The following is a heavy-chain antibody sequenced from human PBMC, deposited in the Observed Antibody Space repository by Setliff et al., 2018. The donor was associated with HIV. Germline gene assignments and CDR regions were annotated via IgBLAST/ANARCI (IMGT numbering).Heavy chain of an antibody. CDR2: IYYSGST. J-gene: IGHJ5*02. V-gene: IGHV4-39*01. Sequence: SETLSLTCTVSGGSISNSRYYWSWIRQPPGKGLEWIGSIYYSGSTYYSPSLKSRVTISMDTSKNQFSLKLTSVTAADTAMYYCASRIYYYDESRVLREEGFVPWGQGTLVTVSS. CDR1: GGSISNSRYY. D-gene: IGHD3-22*01. CDR3: ASRIYYYDESRVLREEGFVP.